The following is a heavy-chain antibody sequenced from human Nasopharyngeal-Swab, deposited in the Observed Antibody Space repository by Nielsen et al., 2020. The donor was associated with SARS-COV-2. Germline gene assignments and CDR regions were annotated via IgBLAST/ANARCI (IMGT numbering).Heavy chain of an antibody. Sequence: GESLKISCAASGFTFTSYAMTWVRQVPGKGLEWVSSISGGGASEEYADSVKGRFTISRDYSKKMLYLQMNSLRAEDTAVYYCARDPDWYWYAIDSWGQGTLVTVSS. V-gene: IGHV3-23*01. CDR1: GFTFTSYA. D-gene: IGHD2-8*02. CDR3: ARDPDWYWYAIDS. J-gene: IGHJ4*02. CDR2: ISGGGASE.